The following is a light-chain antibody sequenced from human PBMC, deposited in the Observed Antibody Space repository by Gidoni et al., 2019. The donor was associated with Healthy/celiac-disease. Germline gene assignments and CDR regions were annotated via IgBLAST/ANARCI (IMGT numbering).Light chain of an antibody. J-gene: IGKJ2*01. CDR2: AAS. CDR1: QSISSY. Sequence: QMTQSPSSLSASVGDRVTITCRASQSISSYLNWYQQKPGKAPKLLIYAASSLQSGVPSRFSGSGSGTDFTLTISSLQPEDFATYYCQQSYSTPYTFGQGTKLEIK. CDR3: QQSYSTPYT. V-gene: IGKV1-39*01.